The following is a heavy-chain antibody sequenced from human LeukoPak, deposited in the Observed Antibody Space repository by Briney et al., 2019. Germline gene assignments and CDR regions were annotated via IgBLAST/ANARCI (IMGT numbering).Heavy chain of an antibody. J-gene: IGHJ5*02. CDR2: MYGDMSDI. CDR3: ARDLGLRGST. Sequence: GGSLRLSCDASGFTFSDSWMHWVRQTPGKGLVWVSRMYGDMSDISYADSVKGRFTISRDNAKNTVYLQMNSLRGEDTAVYYCARDLGLRGSTWGQGTLVTVSS. CDR1: GFTFSDSW. D-gene: IGHD4-23*01. V-gene: IGHV3-74*01.